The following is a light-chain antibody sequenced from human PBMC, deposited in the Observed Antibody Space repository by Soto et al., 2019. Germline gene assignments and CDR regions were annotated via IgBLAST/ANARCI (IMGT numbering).Light chain of an antibody. CDR1: QSVSNW. CDR3: QQYDSYSWT. CDR2: DVS. V-gene: IGKV1-5*01. J-gene: IGKJ1*01. Sequence: DIQMTQSPSTLSASVGERVTITCRASQSVSNWLAWYQQKPGKAPKFLIYDVSSLESGVPSRFSGSGSGTEFILTISSLQPDDFATYYCQQYDSYSWTVGQGTKVDIK.